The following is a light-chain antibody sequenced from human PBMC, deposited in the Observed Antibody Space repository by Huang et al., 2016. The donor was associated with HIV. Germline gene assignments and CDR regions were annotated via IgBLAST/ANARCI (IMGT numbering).Light chain of an antibody. J-gene: IGKJ1*01. CDR2: GAA. CDR3: QQYNNWPPWT. V-gene: IGKV3D-15*01. CDR1: AGVSNN. Sequence: LVMTQSPATLSVSPGERATLSCRASAGVSNNVAWYQQRPGQTPRLLMHGAATRHTGIPAKFSGRGSGTEFTLTITSLQPEDSAVYYCQQYNNWPPWTFGPGTQVEI.